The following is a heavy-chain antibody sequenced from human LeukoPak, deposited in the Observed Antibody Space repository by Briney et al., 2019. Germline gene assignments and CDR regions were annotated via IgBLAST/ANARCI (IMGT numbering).Heavy chain of an antibody. CDR1: GYTFTGYY. V-gene: IGHV1-2*02. D-gene: IGHD3-10*01. Sequence: ASVKVSCKASGYTFTGYYMHWVRQAPGQGLEWMGWIDPKSGGTNYVEKFQGRVTLTLDTSISTAYMELNSLRSDDSAIYYRARDLTGASGDYWGQGTLVTVSS. J-gene: IGHJ4*02. CDR3: ARDLTGASGDY. CDR2: IDPKSGGT.